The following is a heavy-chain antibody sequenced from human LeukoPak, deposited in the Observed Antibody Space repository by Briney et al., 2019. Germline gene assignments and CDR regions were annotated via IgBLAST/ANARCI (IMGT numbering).Heavy chain of an antibody. Sequence: GGSLRLSCAASEFIVSINYMTWVRQAPGKGLEWVSLIYSRGDTKYADSVKGRFTISRDNSKNTLYLQMSSLRTEDTAVYYCAKGSGYEAQYYYYYMDVWGKGTTVTISS. J-gene: IGHJ6*03. CDR1: EFIVSINY. V-gene: IGHV3-66*01. CDR3: AKGSGYEAQYYYYYMDV. CDR2: IYSRGDT. D-gene: IGHD5-12*01.